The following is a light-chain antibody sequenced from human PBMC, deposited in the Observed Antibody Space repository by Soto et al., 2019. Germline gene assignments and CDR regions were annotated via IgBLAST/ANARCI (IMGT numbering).Light chain of an antibody. V-gene: IGKV1-39*01. J-gene: IGKJ1*01. Sequence: DIQMTQSPSSLSASVGDRVTITCRASQNITSYLNWYQKKPGKAPKSLISAPSSLQSGVPSRFSGPGAGTDFTLTISSLQPEDFATYYCQQTYSIPWTFGQGTKVEIK. CDR1: QNITSY. CDR2: APS. CDR3: QQTYSIPWT.